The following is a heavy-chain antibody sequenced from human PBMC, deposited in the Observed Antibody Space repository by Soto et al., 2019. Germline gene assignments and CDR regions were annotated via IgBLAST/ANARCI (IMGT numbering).Heavy chain of an antibody. V-gene: IGHV3-33*01. J-gene: IGHJ4*02. Sequence: GGSLRLSCAASGFTFSSCGMHWVRQAPGKGLEWVSVIWYDGSNKYYEDSVKVRFTISRDNSKNALYLQMNSLRAEDTAVYYCARDLSYYDRIGYPLRXWGQGTLVTVSX. CDR2: IWYDGSNK. D-gene: IGHD3-22*01. CDR3: ARDLSYYDRIGYPLRX. CDR1: GFTFSSCG.